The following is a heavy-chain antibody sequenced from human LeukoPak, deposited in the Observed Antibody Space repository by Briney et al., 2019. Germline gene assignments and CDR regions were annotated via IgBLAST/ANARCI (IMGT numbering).Heavy chain of an antibody. CDR3: VRAVGGSYSPFDP. V-gene: IGHV3-30*04. CDR1: GFNFDNFA. Sequence: PGRSLRLSCVVSGFNFDNFAMHWVRQPLGKGLEWVAVISHDGRTKYYADSMKGRITISRDNSKNTLYLQMNSLRAEDTAVYYSVRAVGGSYSPFDPWGQGTLVTVSS. J-gene: IGHJ5*02. D-gene: IGHD1-26*01. CDR2: ISHDGRTK.